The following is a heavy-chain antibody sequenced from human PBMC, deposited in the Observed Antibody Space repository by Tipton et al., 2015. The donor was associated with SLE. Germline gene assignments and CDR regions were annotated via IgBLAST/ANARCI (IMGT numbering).Heavy chain of an antibody. J-gene: IGHJ4*02. CDR2: IYRSGST. Sequence: TLSLTCAVSGYSISSGYYWGWIRQPPGKGLEWIGSIYRSGSTYYNPSLKSRVTISVDTSKNQFSLKLSSVTAADTAVYYCARERAVAGFYYFDYWGQGTLVTVSS. V-gene: IGHV4-38-2*02. D-gene: IGHD6-19*01. CDR1: GYSISSGYY. CDR3: ARERAVAGFYYFDY.